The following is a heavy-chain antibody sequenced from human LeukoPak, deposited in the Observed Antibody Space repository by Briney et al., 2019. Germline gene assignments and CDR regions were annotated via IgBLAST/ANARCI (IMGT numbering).Heavy chain of an antibody. CDR2: INHSGST. J-gene: IGHJ5*02. D-gene: IGHD3-16*02. Sequence: SETLSLTCAVSGGSFSGYYWSWIRQPPGKGLEWIGEINHSGSTNYNPSPKSRVTISVDTSKNQFSLKLSSVTAADTAVYYCARGLTVYDYIWGSYRSRSWFDPWGQGTLVTVSS. CDR3: ARGLTVYDYIWGSYRSRSWFDP. V-gene: IGHV4-34*01. CDR1: GGSFSGYY.